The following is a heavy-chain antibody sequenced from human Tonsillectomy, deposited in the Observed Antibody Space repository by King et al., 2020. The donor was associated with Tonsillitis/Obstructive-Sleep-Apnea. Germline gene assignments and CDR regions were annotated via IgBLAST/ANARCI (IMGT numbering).Heavy chain of an antibody. D-gene: IGHD6-19*01. CDR1: GYTFTSYA. J-gene: IGHJ4*02. CDR2: IRAYNGNT. CDR3: ARVAGEAASFDY. Sequence: QLVQSGAEVKIPGASVKVSCKASGYTFTSYAISWVRQAPGQGPEWMGWIRAYNGNTKYAQKLQGRVTMTTDTSTSTAYMELRSLRSDDTAVYYCARVAGEAASFDYWGQGPLVTVPS. V-gene: IGHV1-18*01.